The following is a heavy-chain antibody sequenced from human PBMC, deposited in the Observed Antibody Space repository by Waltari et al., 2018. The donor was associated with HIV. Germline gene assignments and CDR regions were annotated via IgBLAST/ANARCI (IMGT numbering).Heavy chain of an antibody. J-gene: IGHJ4*02. CDR2: IYSGGST. Sequence: EVQLVESGGGLIQRGGSLRLSCAASGFTFCRTYMCWVRQAPGKGLEWVSVIYSGGSTYYADSVKGRFTISRDNSKNTLYLQMNSLRAEDTAVYYCARGEYYFDYWGQGTLVTVSS. V-gene: IGHV3-53*01. CDR1: GFTFCRTY. CDR3: ARGEYYFDY.